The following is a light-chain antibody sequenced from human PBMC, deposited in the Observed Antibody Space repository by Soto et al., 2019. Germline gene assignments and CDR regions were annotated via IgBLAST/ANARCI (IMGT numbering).Light chain of an antibody. CDR3: KQSKSFPLT. CDR2: AAS. Sequence: DIQMTQSPSSLSASVGDRVTMTCRASQGIDRWLAWYQQKPGKAPKVLIYAASSLRSGVPSRFSGSGSGTDFSLTTSSLQPEDLATYYCKQSKSFPLTFGGGTKVDIK. CDR1: QGIDRW. J-gene: IGKJ4*01. V-gene: IGKV1-12*01.